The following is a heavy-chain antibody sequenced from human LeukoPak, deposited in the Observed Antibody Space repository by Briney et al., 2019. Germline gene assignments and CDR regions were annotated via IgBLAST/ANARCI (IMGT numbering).Heavy chain of an antibody. CDR2: IKPKTDGETT. Sequence: PGGSLRLSCAASGFTFNDASLSWVRQAPGKGLEWVGRIKPKTDGETTEYAAPVKGRFSISRDDSKNMLYLQMNSLKTEDTAVYYCITPLPYSAQGGQGTLVTVSS. V-gene: IGHV3-15*07. CDR3: ITPLPYSAQ. CDR1: GFTFNDAS. D-gene: IGHD2-21*01. J-gene: IGHJ4*02.